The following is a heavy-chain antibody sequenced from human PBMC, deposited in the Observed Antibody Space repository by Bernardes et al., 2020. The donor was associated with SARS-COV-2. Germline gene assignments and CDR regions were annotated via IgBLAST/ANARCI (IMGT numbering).Heavy chain of an antibody. V-gene: IGHV3-23*01. CDR1: GFTFGHYV. CDR3: ATGGTSRRYDY. Sequence: GGSLRLSCAASGFTFGHYVMTWVRQAPGKGLEWVSAISGSGGTTNYADSVKGRFTISRDNAKNTLYLQMNSLRAEDTAVYYCATGGTSRRYDYWGQGTLVTVSS. D-gene: IGHD3-10*01. J-gene: IGHJ4*02. CDR2: ISGSGGTT.